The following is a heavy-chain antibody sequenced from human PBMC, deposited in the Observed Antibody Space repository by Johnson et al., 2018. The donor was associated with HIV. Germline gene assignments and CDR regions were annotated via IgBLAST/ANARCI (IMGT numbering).Heavy chain of an antibody. V-gene: IGHV3-NL1*01. CDR3: AKDQASGYYYGNDAFDI. D-gene: IGHD3-22*01. J-gene: IGHJ3*02. CDR1: GFTFSSYG. Sequence: QVQLVESGGGVVQPGRSLRLSCAASGFTFSSYGMHWVRQAPGKGLVWVSRITSDRSSPSYADSVKGRFTISRDNSKNTLYLQMNSLSAEDTAVYYCAKDQASGYYYGNDAFDIWGQGTMVTVSS. CDR2: ITSDRSSP.